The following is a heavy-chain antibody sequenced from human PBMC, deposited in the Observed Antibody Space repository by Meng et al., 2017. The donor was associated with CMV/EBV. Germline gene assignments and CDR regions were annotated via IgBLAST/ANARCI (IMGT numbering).Heavy chain of an antibody. V-gene: IGHV3-13*01. Sequence: GGSLRLSCAASGFTFSSYDMHWVRQATGKGLEWVSAIGTAGDTYYPGSVKGRFTISRENAKNSLYLQMNSLRAGDTAVYYCARAGQAPAVYYYGMDVWGQGNAGHRLL. D-gene: IGHD2-2*01. CDR2: IGTAGDT. CDR3: ARAGQAPAVYYYGMDV. CDR1: GFTFSSYD. J-gene: IGHJ6*02.